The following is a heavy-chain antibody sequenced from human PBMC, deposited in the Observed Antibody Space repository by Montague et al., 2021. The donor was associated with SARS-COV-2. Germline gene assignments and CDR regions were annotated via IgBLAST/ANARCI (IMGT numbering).Heavy chain of an antibody. CDR2: VHYTGST. D-gene: IGHD1/OR15-1a*01. J-gene: IGHJ4*02. CDR3: ARAQNICFIAGCENYFDL. V-gene: IGHV4-59*01. CDR1: GGSIRSYY. Sequence: SETLSLTCVVSGGSIRSYYWSWIRQSPGKGLEWVGYVHYTGSTKYNPSLKTRVTLSLDTLKNHFSLRLTSVTAADTAVYYCARAQNICFIAGCENYFDLWGLGALVTVSS.